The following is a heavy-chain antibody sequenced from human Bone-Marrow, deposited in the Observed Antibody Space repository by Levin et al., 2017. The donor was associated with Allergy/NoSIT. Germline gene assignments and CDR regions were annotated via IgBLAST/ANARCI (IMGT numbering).Heavy chain of an antibody. J-gene: IGHJ3*01. V-gene: IGHV3-9*01. CDR1: GFNFSTFG. D-gene: IGHD1/OR15-1a*01. CDR3: VKSLNTMTIHDGFDF. Sequence: PGGSLRLSCAASGFNFSTFGMYWVRQAPGKGLEWVSGISWNSGKTHYADSVKGRFIISRDNAKNSLYLQMNSLRTEDTALYYCVKSLNTMTIHDGFDFWGQGTMVTVSA. CDR2: ISWNSGKT.